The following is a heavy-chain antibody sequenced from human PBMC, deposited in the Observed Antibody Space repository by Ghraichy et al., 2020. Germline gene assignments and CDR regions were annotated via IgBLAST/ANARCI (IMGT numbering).Heavy chain of an antibody. CDR2: MKQDVGEE. Sequence: GSLRLSCAASGFTFRPYMMTWVRQAPGKGLEWVASMKQDVGEEYYVDSVKGRFTISRDNAKNSLFLQMNTLRAEDSALYFCARDNYFRIDYWGQGTLVTVSS. CDR3: ARDNYFRIDY. D-gene: IGHD3-10*01. CDR1: GFTFRPYM. J-gene: IGHJ4*02. V-gene: IGHV3-7*01.